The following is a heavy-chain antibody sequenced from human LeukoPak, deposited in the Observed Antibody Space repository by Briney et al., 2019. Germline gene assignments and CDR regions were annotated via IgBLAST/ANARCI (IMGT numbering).Heavy chain of an antibody. CDR3: ARLLYYYDSSGYYLFDY. CDR2: IYYSGST. D-gene: IGHD3-22*01. J-gene: IGHJ4*02. CDR1: GGSISSYY. V-gene: IGHV4-59*08. Sequence: SEALSLTCTVSGGSISSYYWSWIRQPPGKGLEWIGYIYYSGSTNYNPSLKSRVTISVDTSKNQFSLKLSSVTAADTAVYYCARLLYYYDSSGYYLFDYWGQGTLVTVSS.